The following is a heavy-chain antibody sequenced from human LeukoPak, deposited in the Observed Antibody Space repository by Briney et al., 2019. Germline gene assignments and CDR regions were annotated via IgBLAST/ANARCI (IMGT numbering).Heavy chain of an antibody. CDR3: AIHSGWYLAGAFDY. J-gene: IGHJ4*02. Sequence: GGSLRLSCAASGFTFNSYAMHWVRQAPGKGLEWVAVISYDGSNKYYADSVKDRFTISRDNAKNSLYLQMNSLRAEDTAVYYCAIHSGWYLAGAFDYWGQGTLVTVSS. CDR2: ISYDGSNK. V-gene: IGHV3-30-3*01. CDR1: GFTFNSYA. D-gene: IGHD6-19*01.